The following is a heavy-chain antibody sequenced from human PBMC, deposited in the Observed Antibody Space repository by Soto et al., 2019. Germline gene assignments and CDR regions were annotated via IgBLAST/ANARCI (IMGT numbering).Heavy chain of an antibody. CDR1: GGSFSSYE. CDR3: ATTGDGYNFDF. CDR2: VIPIFGTT. J-gene: IGHJ4*02. V-gene: IGHV1-69*01. Sequence: QMQLVQSGAEVKKPGSSVKVSCKSSGGSFSSYEVNWVRQAPGQGLEWVGGVIPIFGTTKYAPKFQGRIAISADQSTTMSYIELRSLRSEDTAVYFCATTGDGYNFDFWGQGTPVTVSS. D-gene: IGHD5-12*01.